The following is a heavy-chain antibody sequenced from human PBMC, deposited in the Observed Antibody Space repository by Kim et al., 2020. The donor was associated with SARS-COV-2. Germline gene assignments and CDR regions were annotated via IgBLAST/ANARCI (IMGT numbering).Heavy chain of an antibody. CDR3: ARDFRQYSSGWSSLFDP. D-gene: IGHD6-19*01. CDR2: IYYSGST. CDR1: GGSISSGGYY. J-gene: IGHJ5*02. Sequence: SETLSLTCTVSGGSISSGGYYWSWIRQHPGKGLEWIGYIYYSGSTYYNPSLKSLVTISVDTSKNLFSLKLSSVTAADTAVYYCARDFRQYSSGWSSLFDPWGEGTPVTVSP. V-gene: IGHV4-31*01.